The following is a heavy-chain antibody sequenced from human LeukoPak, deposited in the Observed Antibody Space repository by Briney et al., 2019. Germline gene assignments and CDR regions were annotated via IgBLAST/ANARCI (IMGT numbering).Heavy chain of an antibody. D-gene: IGHD6-19*01. CDR3: ARHSSGQPFDY. Sequence: GGSLRLSCVASGFTFDEYGMSWVRQVPGKGLEWVSGINWNGGSTGYADSVKGRFTISRDNAKNSLYLQMNSLRAEDTAVYYCARHSSGQPFDYWGQGTLVTVSS. V-gene: IGHV3-20*04. CDR2: INWNGGST. CDR1: GFTFDEYG. J-gene: IGHJ4*02.